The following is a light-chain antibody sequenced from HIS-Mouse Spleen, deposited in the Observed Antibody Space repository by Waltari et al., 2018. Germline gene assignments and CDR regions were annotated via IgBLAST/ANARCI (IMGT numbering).Light chain of an antibody. CDR1: NIGSKS. V-gene: IGLV3-21*02. CDR3: QVWDSSSDRV. J-gene: IGLJ1*01. Sequence: SYVLTQPPSVSVAPGQTARITCGGNNIGSKSVHWYQQKPGQAPVLVVYDDSDRPSGIPWRFSGPHSGNTATLTISSVEAGDEADYYCQVWDSSSDRVFGTGTKVTVL. CDR2: DDS.